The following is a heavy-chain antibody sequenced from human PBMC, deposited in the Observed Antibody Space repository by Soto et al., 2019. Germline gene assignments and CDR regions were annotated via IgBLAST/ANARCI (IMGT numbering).Heavy chain of an antibody. CDR1: GFSLSTSGVG. CDR2: IYWNDDK. Sequence: QITLKESGPTLVKPTQTLTLTCTFSGFSLSTSGVGVGWIRQPPGKALEWLALIYWNDDKRYSPSLKSRLTITKDTSKNQVVLTMTNTDPVDTATYYCALPILWFGELYGAFDIWGQGTMVTVSS. CDR3: ALPILWFGELYGAFDI. J-gene: IGHJ3*02. V-gene: IGHV2-5*01. D-gene: IGHD3-10*01.